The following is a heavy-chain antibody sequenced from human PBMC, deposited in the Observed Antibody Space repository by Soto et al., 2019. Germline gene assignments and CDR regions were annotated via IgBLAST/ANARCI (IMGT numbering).Heavy chain of an antibody. D-gene: IGHD1-26*01. Sequence: EVQLVESGGGLVRPGGSLRLSCAASGFTFDSYDMHWVRQAAGKPLEWVSSIGTVGDTYYQDSVKGRFTFSRDNGKSSLSLQMNSLRVEDTAIYFCARGAPTGSFLFDYWGQGILVAFSS. CDR3: ARGAPTGSFLFDY. CDR2: IGTVGDT. J-gene: IGHJ4*02. CDR1: GFTFDSYD. V-gene: IGHV3-13*01.